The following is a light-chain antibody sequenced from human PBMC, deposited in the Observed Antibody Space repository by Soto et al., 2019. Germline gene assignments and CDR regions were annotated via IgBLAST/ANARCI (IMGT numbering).Light chain of an antibody. CDR2: WAS. CDR1: QSVLSSFNDKND. J-gene: IGKJ3*01. CDR3: QQYYSTPFT. Sequence: DIGMTQSPDSLAVSLGERATINCKSSQSVLSSFNDKNDLAWYQQKPGQPPKLLIFWASTREFGVPDRFSGSGSGTDFTLTISSRQAEDVAVYYCQQYYSTPFTFGPGTKVDIK. V-gene: IGKV4-1*01.